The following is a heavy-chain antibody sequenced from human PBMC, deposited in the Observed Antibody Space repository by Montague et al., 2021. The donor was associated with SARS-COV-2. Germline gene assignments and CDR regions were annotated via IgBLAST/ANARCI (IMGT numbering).Heavy chain of an antibody. CDR1: DVSLSSSTW. Sequence: SETLSLTCVVSDVSLSSSTWWSWVRQSPGKGLEWVGETYLNGSTQYNPSVKSRVTISLDDSRSQFSLRLTSVTAADTAVYFCARGGLGNRGFDYWGQGALVTVSS. CDR2: TYLNGST. CDR3: ARGGLGNRGFDY. D-gene: IGHD3/OR15-3a*01. J-gene: IGHJ4*02. V-gene: IGHV4-4*02.